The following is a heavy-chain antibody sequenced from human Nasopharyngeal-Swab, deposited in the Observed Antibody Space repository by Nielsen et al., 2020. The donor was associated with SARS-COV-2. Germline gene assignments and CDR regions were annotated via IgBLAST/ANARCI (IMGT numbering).Heavy chain of an antibody. V-gene: IGHV3-21*04. CDR2: ISSSSSYI. D-gene: IGHD6-19*01. CDR3: AKDLQKWLVLGGYYYYNMDV. Sequence: GGSLRLSCAASGFTFSSYSMNCVRQAPGKGLEWVSSISSSSSYIYYADSVKGRFTISRDNSKNTLYLQMNSLRAEDTAVYYCAKDLQKWLVLGGYYYYNMDVWGQGTTVTVSS. CDR1: GFTFSSYS. J-gene: IGHJ6*02.